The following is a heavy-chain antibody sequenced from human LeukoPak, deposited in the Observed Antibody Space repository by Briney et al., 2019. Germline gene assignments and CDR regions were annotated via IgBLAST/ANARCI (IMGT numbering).Heavy chain of an antibody. J-gene: IGHJ4*02. CDR3: ASEGIAAAGTVDY. V-gene: IGHV3-48*01. D-gene: IGHD6-13*01. CDR1: GLTFSSYS. Sequence: GGSLRLSCAASGLTFSSYSMNWVRQAPGKGLEWVSYISSSSSTIYYADSVKGRFTISRDNAKNSLYLQMNSLRAEDTAVYYCASEGIAAAGTVDYWGQGTLVTVSS. CDR2: ISSSSSTI.